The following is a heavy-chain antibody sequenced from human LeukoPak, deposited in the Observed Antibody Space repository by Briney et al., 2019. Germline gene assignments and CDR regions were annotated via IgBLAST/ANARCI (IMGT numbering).Heavy chain of an antibody. CDR1: GYTFTAYY. CDR3: ARLYCSGGSCYRNLYYFDY. D-gene: IGHD2-15*01. J-gene: IGHJ4*02. Sequence: ASVKVSCKASGYTFTAYYIHWVRQAPGQGLEWMGWISAYNGNTNYAQKLQGRVTMTTDTSTSTAYMELRSLRSDDTAVYYCARLYCSGGSCYRNLYYFDYWGQGTLVTVSS. CDR2: ISAYNGNT. V-gene: IGHV1-18*01.